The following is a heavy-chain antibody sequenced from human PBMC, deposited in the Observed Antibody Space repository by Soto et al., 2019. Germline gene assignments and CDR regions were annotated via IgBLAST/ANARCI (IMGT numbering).Heavy chain of an antibody. J-gene: IGHJ1*01. CDR2: INWNSGSI. D-gene: IGHD6-13*01. CDR3: VKDESINWYSGHFRH. Sequence: PGGSLRLSCAASGFTFDDYAMHWVRQVPGKGLEWVSGINWNSGSIGYGDSVKGRFAISRDNAKNSLHLLMNSLSAEDTAFYYCVKDESINWYSGHFRHWGQGTLVTVSS. CDR1: GFTFDDYA. V-gene: IGHV3-9*01.